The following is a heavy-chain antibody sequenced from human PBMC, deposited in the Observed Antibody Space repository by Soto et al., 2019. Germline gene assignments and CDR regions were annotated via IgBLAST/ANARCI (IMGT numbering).Heavy chain of an antibody. CDR1: GFTFKSNA. D-gene: IGHD2-15*01. V-gene: IGHV3-30*04. CDR2: ISYDGSNK. J-gene: IGHJ4*02. Sequence: GGSLRLSCAASGFTFKSNAMHWVRQAPGKGLEWVAVISYDGSNKHYTDSVKGRFTISRDNSKNTLYLQMTGLRPEDTAVYYCTSSSVSDIVVVAAASELDYWGQGTLVTVSS. CDR3: TSSSVSDIVVVAAASELDY.